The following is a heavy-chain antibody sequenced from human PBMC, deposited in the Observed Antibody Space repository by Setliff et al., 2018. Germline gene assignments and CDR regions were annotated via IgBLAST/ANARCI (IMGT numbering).Heavy chain of an antibody. V-gene: IGHV1-18*01. CDR1: GYTFRNYA. CDR3: ARAPSVELVTIRTNSWFTY. CDR2: ISVYNGVT. Sequence: ASVKVSCKASGYTFRNYAFAWVRQAPGQGLEWVGWISVYNGVTNYAQKFQGRVTLTTDTSTSTAYMELRSLTSDDSAFYYCARAPSVELVTIRTNSWFTYWGQGTLVTVSS. J-gene: IGHJ4*02. D-gene: IGHD5-18*01.